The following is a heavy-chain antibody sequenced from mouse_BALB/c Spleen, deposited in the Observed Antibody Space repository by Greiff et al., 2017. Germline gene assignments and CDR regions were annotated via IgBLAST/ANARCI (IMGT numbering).Heavy chain of an antibody. J-gene: IGHJ3*01. D-gene: IGHD2-4*01. Sequence: EVHLVESGPGLVKPSQSLSLTCSVTGYSITSGYYWNWIRQFPGNKLEWMGYISYDGSNNYNPSLKNRISITRDTSKNQFFLKLNSVTTEDTATYYCARGGMITWFAYWGQGTLVTVSA. V-gene: IGHV3-6*02. CDR3: ARGGMITWFAY. CDR2: ISYDGSN. CDR1: GYSITSGYY.